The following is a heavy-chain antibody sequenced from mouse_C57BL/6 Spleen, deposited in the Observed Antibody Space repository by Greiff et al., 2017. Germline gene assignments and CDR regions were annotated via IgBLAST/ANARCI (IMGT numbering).Heavy chain of an antibody. J-gene: IGHJ3*01. CDR2: ICSGGDYI. V-gene: IGHV5S21*01. D-gene: IGHD2-4*01. CDR3: TGRDYDDVPFAY. CDR1: GFTFSSYA. Sequence: EVQLMEPGEGLVKPGGSLKLSCAASGFTFSSYAMSWVRQTPEKRLEWVAYICSGGDYIYYADNVKGRFTLPRDNSRNTLYLQMSSLESADTAMYYYTGRDYDDVPFAYWGQGTLVTVSA.